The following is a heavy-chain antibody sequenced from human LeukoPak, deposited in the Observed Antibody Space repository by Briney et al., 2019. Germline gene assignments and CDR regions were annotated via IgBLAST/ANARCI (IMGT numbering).Heavy chain of an antibody. CDR1: GFTFSSYA. J-gene: IGHJ4*02. CDR3: ARDAYYYGSGSYVDY. D-gene: IGHD3-10*01. Sequence: GGSLRLSCAASGFTFSSYAMHWVRQAPGKGLEWVAVISYDGSNKYYADSVKGRFTISRDNSKNTLYLQMNSLRAEDTAVYYCARDAYYYGSGSYVDYWGQGTLVTVSS. V-gene: IGHV3-30-3*01. CDR2: ISYDGSNK.